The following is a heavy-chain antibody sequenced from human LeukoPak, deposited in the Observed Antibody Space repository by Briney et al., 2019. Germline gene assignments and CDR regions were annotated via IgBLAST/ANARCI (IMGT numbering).Heavy chain of an antibody. CDR3: ARTAAVGSSWSFGSDWFDP. CDR2: ISSSSSYI. Sequence: PGGSLRLSCAASGFTFSSYEMNWVRQAPGKGLEWVSSISSSSSYIYYADSVEGRFTISRDNAKNSLYLQMNSLRAEDTAVYYCARTAAVGSSWSFGSDWFDPWGQGTLVTVSS. V-gene: IGHV3-21*01. CDR1: GFTFSSYE. D-gene: IGHD6-13*01. J-gene: IGHJ5*02.